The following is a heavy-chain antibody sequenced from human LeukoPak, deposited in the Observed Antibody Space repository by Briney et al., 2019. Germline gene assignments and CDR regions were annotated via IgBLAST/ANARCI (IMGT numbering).Heavy chain of an antibody. J-gene: IGHJ4*02. D-gene: IGHD1-26*01. V-gene: IGHV4-59*08. CDR3: ARQGLGPNYYIDY. Sequence: SETLSLTCIVSGGSISSYYWSWIRQPPGKGLEWIGYIYYSGSTNYNPSLKSRVTVSVDTSKNQFSLKLRSVTAADTAVYYCARQGLGPNYYIDYWGLGTLVTVSS. CDR1: GGSISSYY. CDR2: IYYSGST.